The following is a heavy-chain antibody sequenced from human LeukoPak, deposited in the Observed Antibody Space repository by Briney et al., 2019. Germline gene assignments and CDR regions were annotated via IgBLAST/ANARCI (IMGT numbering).Heavy chain of an antibody. J-gene: IGHJ3*02. CDR1: GFTFDDYA. V-gene: IGHV3-9*03. D-gene: IGHD5-24*01. CDR3: ARGKMATIRRDAFDI. Sequence: GGSLRLSCAASGFTFDDYAMHWVRQAPGKGLEWVSGISWNSGSIGYADSVKGRFTISRDNAKNSLYLQMNSLRAEDMALYYCARGKMATIRRDAFDIWGQGTMVTVSS. CDR2: ISWNSGSI.